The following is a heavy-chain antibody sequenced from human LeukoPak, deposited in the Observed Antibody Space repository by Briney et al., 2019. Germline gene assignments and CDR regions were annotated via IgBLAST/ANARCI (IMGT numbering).Heavy chain of an antibody. CDR3: ARAQKPYCSSTSCYVRFGYYFDY. D-gene: IGHD2-2*01. V-gene: IGHV1-18*01. Sequence: GASVKVSCKASGYTFTSYGISWVRQAPGQGLEWMGWISAYNGNTNYAQKLQGRVTMTTDTSTSTAYMELRSLRSDDTAVYYCARAQKPYCSSTSCYVRFGYYFDYWGQGTLVTVSS. J-gene: IGHJ4*02. CDR2: ISAYNGNT. CDR1: GYTFTSYG.